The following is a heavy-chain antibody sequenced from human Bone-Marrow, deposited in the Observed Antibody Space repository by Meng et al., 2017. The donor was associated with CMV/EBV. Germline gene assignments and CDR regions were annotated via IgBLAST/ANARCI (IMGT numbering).Heavy chain of an antibody. CDR2: ISGGGDSA. CDR1: GFTFSTYA. V-gene: IGHV3-23*01. CDR3: ARDWGDYSSGWETDYYYYYGMDV. J-gene: IGHJ6*02. D-gene: IGHD6-19*01. Sequence: GESLKISCTASGFTFSTYAMTWVRQAPGKGLEWVSSISGGGDSAYYADSVKGRFTISRDNAKNSLYLQMNSLRAEDTAVYYCARDWGDYSSGWETDYYYYYGMDVWGQGTTVTVSS.